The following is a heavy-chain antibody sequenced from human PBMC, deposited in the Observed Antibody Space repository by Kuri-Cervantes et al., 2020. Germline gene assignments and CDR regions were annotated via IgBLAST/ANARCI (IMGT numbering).Heavy chain of an antibody. D-gene: IGHD1-26*01. Sequence: SETLSLTCTVSGGSISTYYWSWIRQPPGKGLEWIGYIHHSGGTNYNHSLKSRVTISLDTSKNQFSLNLISVTAADTAVYYCTRGLLGVVGAADYWGQGALVTVSS. J-gene: IGHJ4*02. CDR1: GGSISTYY. CDR3: TRGLLGVVGAADY. V-gene: IGHV4-59*01. CDR2: IHHSGGT.